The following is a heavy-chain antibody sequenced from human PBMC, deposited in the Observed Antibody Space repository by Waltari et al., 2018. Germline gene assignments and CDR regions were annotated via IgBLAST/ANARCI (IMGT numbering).Heavy chain of an antibody. J-gene: IGHJ4*02. CDR2: SYYSGST. V-gene: IGHV4-30-4*08. D-gene: IGHD6-6*01. Sequence: QVQLQESGPGLVKPSQTLSLTCTVSGGSISSGDYYWSWIRQPPGKGLDWIAYSYYSGSTYYTPSLKSRVTISVDTSKNQFSLKLSSVTAADTAVYYCARDEGSSGAFDYWGQGTLVTVSS. CDR1: GGSISSGDYY. CDR3: ARDEGSSGAFDY.